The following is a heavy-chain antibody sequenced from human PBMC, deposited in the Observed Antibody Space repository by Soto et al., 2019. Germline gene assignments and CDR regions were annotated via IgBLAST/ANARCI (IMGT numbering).Heavy chain of an antibody. CDR2: IYHSERT. J-gene: IGHJ4*02. D-gene: IGHD6-19*01. Sequence: QLQLQESGSGLVKPSQTLSLTCAVSGGSISSGGYSWSWIRQPPGKGLEWIGYIYHSERTYYNPSLKCRVTISVDRSKNQFSLKLSSVTAAYTAVYYCASAGGLGAVAADYSGQGTLVTVSS. CDR1: GGSISSGGYS. V-gene: IGHV4-30-2*01. CDR3: ASAGGLGAVAADY.